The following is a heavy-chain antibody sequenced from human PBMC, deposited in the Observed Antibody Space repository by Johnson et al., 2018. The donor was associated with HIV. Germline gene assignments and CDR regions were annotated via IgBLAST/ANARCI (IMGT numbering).Heavy chain of an antibody. D-gene: IGHD3-22*01. J-gene: IGHJ3*01. CDR3: ARTRLELSSGYPDAFDG. Sequence: VQLVESGGGLVQPGGSLRLSCAASGFTFSSYWMSWVRQAPGKGLEWVANIKQDGSEKYYVDSVKGRFTISRDNAKNSLYLQMNSLRAEDTAVYYCARTRLELSSGYPDAFDGWGQGTMVTVSS. CDR1: GFTFSSYW. V-gene: IGHV3-7*01. CDR2: IKQDGSEK.